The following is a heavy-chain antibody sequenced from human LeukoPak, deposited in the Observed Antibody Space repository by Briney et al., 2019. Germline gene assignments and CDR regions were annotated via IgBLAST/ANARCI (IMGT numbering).Heavy chain of an antibody. CDR3: AREGDSGSVGWFDP. CDR1: GYSISSGYY. D-gene: IGHD6-13*01. CDR2: IYHSGRS. Sequence: PSEILSLTCTVSGYSISSGYYWGWIRQSPGKGLEWIGSIYHSGRSYYNPSLKSRVTISVDTSKNYFSLKLSSVTAADTAVYYCAREGDSGSVGWFDPWGQGTLVTVSS. V-gene: IGHV4-38-2*02. J-gene: IGHJ5*02.